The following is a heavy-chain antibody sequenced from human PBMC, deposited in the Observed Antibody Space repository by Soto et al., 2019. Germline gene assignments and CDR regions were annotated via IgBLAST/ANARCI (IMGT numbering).Heavy chain of an antibody. CDR1: GFTLRNAW. V-gene: IGHV3-15*01. J-gene: IGHJ4*02. Sequence: EVQLVESGGGLVKPGESLRVACVASGFTLRNAWMTWVRQAPGKGLEWVGRIKSESEGALTHYAPPVQGRFTVSRDDSQNTLYLQMDSLKAEDTAVYYCAVNLKRRHTYNSLDSWGQGTLVTVSS. D-gene: IGHD1-20*01. CDR3: AVNLKRRHTYNSLDS. CDR2: IKSESEGALT.